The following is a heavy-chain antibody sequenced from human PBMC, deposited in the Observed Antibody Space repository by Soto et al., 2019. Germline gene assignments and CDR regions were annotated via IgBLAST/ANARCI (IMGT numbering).Heavy chain of an antibody. J-gene: IGHJ4*02. V-gene: IGHV1-2*02. CDR1: GATFSGNF. CDR3: TRDRSGANFQC. CDR2: INPDNGDT. Sequence: QVQLVQSGAEVREPGASVKVSCKPSGATFSGNFFHWVRQAPGQGLEWMGWINPDNGDTNYAQKFQDRVTMTRDTSISTAYMDLSRLRSDDTAVYFCTRDRSGANFQCWGQGTLVTVSS. D-gene: IGHD3-10*01.